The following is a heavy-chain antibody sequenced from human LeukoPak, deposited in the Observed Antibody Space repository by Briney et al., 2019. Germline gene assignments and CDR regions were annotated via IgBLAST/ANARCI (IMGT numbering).Heavy chain of an antibody. V-gene: IGHV3-30*14. J-gene: IGHJ3*02. D-gene: IGHD1-26*01. CDR1: GFTFSSYA. CDR3: ARVTVGASYDAFDI. Sequence: GGSLRLSCAASGFTFSSYAMHWVRQAPGKGLEWVAVISYDGSNKYYADSVKGRFTISRDNSKNTLYLQMNSLRAEDTAVYYCARVTVGASYDAFDIWGQGTLVIVSS. CDR2: ISYDGSNK.